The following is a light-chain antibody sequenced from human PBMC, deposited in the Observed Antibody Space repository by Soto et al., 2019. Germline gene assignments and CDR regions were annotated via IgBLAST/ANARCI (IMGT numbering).Light chain of an antibody. J-gene: IGLJ2*01. CDR3: GTWDYSVTAFV. V-gene: IGLV1-51*01. Sequence: QSVLTQPPSVSAAPGEKVTISCSGRTSNIVNNFVSWYRQLPGAAPQLLIHTNNKRPSGVSDRFSGSKSGSSATLGITGLQTGDEAHYYCGTWDYSVTAFVFGGGTNLTVL. CDR2: TNN. CDR1: TSNIVNNF.